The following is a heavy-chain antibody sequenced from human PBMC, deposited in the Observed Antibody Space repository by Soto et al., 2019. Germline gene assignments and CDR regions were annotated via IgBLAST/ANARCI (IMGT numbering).Heavy chain of an antibody. Sequence: GGSLRLSCAASGFTFSSYSMNWVRQAPGKGLEWVSSISSISSYIYYADSVKGRFTISRDNAKNSLYLQMNSLRAEDTAVYYCARGIAVAGTPYYYYYGMDVWGQGTTVTVSS. V-gene: IGHV3-21*01. CDR2: ISSISSYI. J-gene: IGHJ6*02. CDR1: GFTFSSYS. CDR3: ARGIAVAGTPYYYYYGMDV. D-gene: IGHD6-19*01.